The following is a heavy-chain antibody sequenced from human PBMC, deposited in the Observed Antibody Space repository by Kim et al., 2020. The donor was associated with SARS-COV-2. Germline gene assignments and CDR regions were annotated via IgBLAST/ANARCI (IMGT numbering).Heavy chain of an antibody. CDR1: GYIFTSFG. J-gene: IGHJ4*02. Sequence: ASVKVSCKASGYIFTSFGISWVRQAPGQGLEWMGWISAYNGKRNYAQKFQGRVTMTTDTSTSTAYMEVMSLRSDDMAVYYCARDLGEDTSMIFFDYWGQGSLVTVSS. V-gene: IGHV1-18*03. CDR2: ISAYNGKR. D-gene: IGHD5-18*01. CDR3: ARDLGEDTSMIFFDY.